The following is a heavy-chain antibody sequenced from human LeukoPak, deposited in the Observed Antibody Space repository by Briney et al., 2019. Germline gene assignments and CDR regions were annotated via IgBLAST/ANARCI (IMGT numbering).Heavy chain of an antibody. D-gene: IGHD1-1*01. CDR1: GFPFNNYA. Sequence: PGGSLRLSCAASGFPFNNYAMSWVRQAPGKGLEWVSGIRAAGDSTDYANSVQGRFTLSRDNSKNTVYLQMRSLRVDDSALYYCAPLNWIQDPFDYWGQGTLVTVSS. CDR2: IRAAGDST. CDR3: APLNWIQDPFDY. J-gene: IGHJ4*02. V-gene: IGHV3-23*01.